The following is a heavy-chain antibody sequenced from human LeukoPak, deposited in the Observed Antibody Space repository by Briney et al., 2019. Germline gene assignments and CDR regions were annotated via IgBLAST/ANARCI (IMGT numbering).Heavy chain of an antibody. D-gene: IGHD3-9*01. J-gene: IGHJ3*02. CDR2: IYYSGST. Sequence: SETLSLTCTVSGGSISSSSYYWGWIRQPPGKGLEWIGSIYYSGSTYYNPSLKSRVTISVDTSKNQFSLKLSSVTAADTAVYYCVRQYIYDILTGYYIGAFDIWGQGTMVTVSS. V-gene: IGHV4-39*01. CDR3: VRQYIYDILTGYYIGAFDI. CDR1: GGSISSSSYY.